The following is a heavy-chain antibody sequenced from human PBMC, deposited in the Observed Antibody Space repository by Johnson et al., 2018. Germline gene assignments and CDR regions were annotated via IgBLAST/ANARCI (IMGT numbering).Heavy chain of an antibody. CDR3: VKGGDCGGGRCLWPLD. V-gene: IGHV3-23*04. CDR1: GFTFTDYA. CDR2: IDKAGTT. Sequence: EVQLVESGGGLEQPGGSLRLSCAASGFTFTDYAMSWVRPAPGKGLEGVSGIDKAGTTYYADSGTGRFSISRDNSMNTLSLQMNSLKSEDTAVYYCVKGGDCGGGRCLWPLDWGQGTLVTVSS. J-gene: IGHJ4*02. D-gene: IGHD2-15*01.